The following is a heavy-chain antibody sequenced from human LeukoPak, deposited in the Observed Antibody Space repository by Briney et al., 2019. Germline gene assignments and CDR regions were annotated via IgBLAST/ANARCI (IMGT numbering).Heavy chain of an antibody. CDR3: AKARLFYDSSGPIDY. V-gene: IGHV3-23*01. D-gene: IGHD3-22*01. Sequence: GGSLRLSCAASGFTFSSYAMSWVRQAPGKGLEWVSAISGSGGSTYYADSVKGRFTISRDNSKNTQYLQMNSLRAEDTAVYYCAKARLFYDSSGPIDYWGQGTLVTVSS. J-gene: IGHJ4*02. CDR1: GFTFSSYA. CDR2: ISGSGGST.